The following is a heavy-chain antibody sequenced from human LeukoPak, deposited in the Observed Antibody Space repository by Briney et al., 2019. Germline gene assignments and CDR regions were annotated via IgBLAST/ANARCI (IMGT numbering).Heavy chain of an antibody. CDR2: ISSSSSTI. CDR1: GFTFSSYS. V-gene: IGHV3-48*04. D-gene: IGHD2-15*01. J-gene: IGHJ4*02. Sequence: GGSLRLSCAASGFTFSSYSMNWVRQAPGKGLEWVSYISSSSSTIYYADSVKGRFTISRDNAKNSLYLQMNSLRAEDTALYYCTGGVVVPFDYWGQGTLVTVSS. CDR3: TGGVVVPFDY.